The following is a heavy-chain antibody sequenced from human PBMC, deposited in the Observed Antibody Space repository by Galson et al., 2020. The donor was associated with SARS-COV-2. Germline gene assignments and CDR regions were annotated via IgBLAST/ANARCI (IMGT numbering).Heavy chain of an antibody. CDR3: ARGSEYYGSGNRRWSYYYYGMDV. D-gene: IGHD3-10*01. Sequence: GGSLRLSCAASGFTFSSYEMNWVRQAPGKGLEWVSYISSSGSTIYYADSVKGRFTISRDNAKNSLYLQMNSLRAEDTAVYYCARGSEYYGSGNRRWSYYYYGMDVWGQGTTVTVSS. J-gene: IGHJ6*02. V-gene: IGHV3-48*03. CDR2: ISSSGSTI. CDR1: GFTFSSYE.